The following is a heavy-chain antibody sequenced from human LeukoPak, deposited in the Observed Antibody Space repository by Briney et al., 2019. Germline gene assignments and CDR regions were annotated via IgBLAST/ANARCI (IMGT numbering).Heavy chain of an antibody. CDR2: ISPNSGDT. Sequence: ASVRVSCKASGYIFIYSYLHWVRQAPGRGLEWLGWISPNSGDTYYAPKFQGKITLTRDTSVSTAYMDVRSLRSDDTAVYYCARDETADCSRGSCYWDWGQGTLVTVSS. D-gene: IGHD2-15*01. J-gene: IGHJ4*02. V-gene: IGHV1-2*02. CDR3: ARDETADCSRGSCYWD. CDR1: GYIFIYSY.